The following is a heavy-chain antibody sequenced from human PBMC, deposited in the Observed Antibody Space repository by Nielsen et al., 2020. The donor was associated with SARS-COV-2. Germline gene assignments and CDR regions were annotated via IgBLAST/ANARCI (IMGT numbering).Heavy chain of an antibody. J-gene: IGHJ4*02. CDR3: ARHHTSGDGYNTYYFDY. D-gene: IGHD5-24*01. V-gene: IGHV5-51*01. CDR1: GYTFTSYW. CDR2: IYPGDSDT. Sequence: EESLKISCKGSGYTFTSYWIGWVRQMPGKGLEWMGIIYPGDSDTRYSPSFQGQVTISADKSISTAYLQWSSLKASDTAMYYCARHHTSGDGYNTYYFDYWGQGTLVTVSS.